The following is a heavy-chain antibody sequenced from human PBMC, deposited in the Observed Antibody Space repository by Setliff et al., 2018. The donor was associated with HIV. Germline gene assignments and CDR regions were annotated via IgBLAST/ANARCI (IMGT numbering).Heavy chain of an antibody. CDR2: IYYSGST. D-gene: IGHD1-1*01. Sequence: SETLSLTCTVSGGSIYGSDYYWGWIRQPPGKGLESIGSIYYSGSTYYKPSLKSRVTISVDTSKNQFSLKLSSVTAADSAVYYCARQGQLGSEWGQGTLVTVSS. CDR3: ARQGQLGSE. CDR1: GGSIYGSDYY. J-gene: IGHJ4*02. V-gene: IGHV4-39*01.